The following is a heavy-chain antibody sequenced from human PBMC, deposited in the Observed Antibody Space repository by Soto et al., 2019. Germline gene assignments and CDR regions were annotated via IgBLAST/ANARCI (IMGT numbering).Heavy chain of an antibody. D-gene: IGHD6-13*01. Sequence: GGSLRLSCAASGFTFSSYAMHWVRQAPGKGLEWVSVITCEGGNKDYADSVKGQFTISRDNTKNSLYLQMNSLRAEDTALYHCARVSSSWNEYYYYMDVWGKGTTVTVSS. J-gene: IGHJ6*03. CDR3: ARVSSSWNEYYYYMDV. CDR1: GFTFSSYA. V-gene: IGHV3-30-3*01. CDR2: ITCEGGNK.